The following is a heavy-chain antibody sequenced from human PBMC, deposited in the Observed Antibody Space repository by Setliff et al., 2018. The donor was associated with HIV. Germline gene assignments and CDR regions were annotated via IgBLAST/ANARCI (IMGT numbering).Heavy chain of an antibody. CDR1: GFTFNYYW. Sequence: PGGSLRLSCAASGFTFNYYWMSWVRQAPGKGLEWVANINRDGSEKYYVDSMKGRFTISRDNAQNSLFLQLNSLRAGDTAVYYCARDVRGPVGYWSTRTEYYFDSWGQGTLVTVSS. V-gene: IGHV3-7*03. D-gene: IGHD3-22*01. CDR3: ARDVRGPVGYWSTRTEYYFDS. CDR2: INRDGSEK. J-gene: IGHJ4*02.